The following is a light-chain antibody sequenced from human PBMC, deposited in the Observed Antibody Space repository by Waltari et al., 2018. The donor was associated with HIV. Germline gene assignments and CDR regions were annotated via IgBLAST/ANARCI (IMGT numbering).Light chain of an antibody. CDR2: EVN. CDR3: CSYVGSSTWV. CDR1: SSDVGSYNL. V-gene: IGLV2-23*02. J-gene: IGLJ3*02. Sequence: QSALTPPASVSGSPGQSVTISCPGTSSDVGSYNLVSWYQQPPGKAPKLMVYEVNNRPSGVSNRFSGSKSGNTASLTISGLQAEDEADYYCCSYVGSSTWVFGGGTKLTVL.